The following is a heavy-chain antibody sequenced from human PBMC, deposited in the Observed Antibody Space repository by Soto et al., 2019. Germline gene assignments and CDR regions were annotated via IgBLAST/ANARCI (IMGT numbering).Heavy chain of an antibody. Sequence: KTSETLSLTCTVSGGSISSGDYYWSWIRQPPGKGLEWIGYIYYSGSTYYNPSLKSRVTISVDTSKNQFSLKLSSVTAADTAVYYCAREVGQQLAPGGWLDPWGQGTLVTVSS. CDR3: AREVGQQLAPGGWLDP. CDR2: IYYSGST. CDR1: GGSISSGDYY. V-gene: IGHV4-30-4*01. J-gene: IGHJ5*02. D-gene: IGHD6-13*01.